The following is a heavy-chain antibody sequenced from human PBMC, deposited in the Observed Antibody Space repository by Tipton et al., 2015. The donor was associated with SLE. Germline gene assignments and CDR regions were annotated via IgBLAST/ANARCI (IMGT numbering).Heavy chain of an antibody. CDR2: IYYSGST. CDR1: GGSISSYY. Sequence: TLSLTCTVSGGSISSYYWSWIRQHPGKGLEWIGFIYYSGSTNYNPSLKSRVTISVDTSKNQFSLKLSSVTAADTAVYYCARGAVLLQDNSWFDPWGQGTLVTVSS. D-gene: IGHD2-15*01. J-gene: IGHJ5*02. V-gene: IGHV4-59*07. CDR3: ARGAVLLQDNSWFDP.